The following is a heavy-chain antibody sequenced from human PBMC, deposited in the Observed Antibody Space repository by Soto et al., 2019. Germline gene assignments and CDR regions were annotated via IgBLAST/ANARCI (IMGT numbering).Heavy chain of an antibody. D-gene: IGHD3-22*01. CDR1: GFTFSDYY. Sequence: GGSLRLSCAASGFTFSDYYMSWIRQAPGKGLEWVSYISSSGTTIYYADSVKGRFTISRDNAKNTVHLQMNSLRVEDTAVYYCAKDTYYHDSSGYYVFDYWGQGTLVTVSS. V-gene: IGHV3-11*04. CDR2: ISSSGTTI. J-gene: IGHJ4*02. CDR3: AKDTYYHDSSGYYVFDY.